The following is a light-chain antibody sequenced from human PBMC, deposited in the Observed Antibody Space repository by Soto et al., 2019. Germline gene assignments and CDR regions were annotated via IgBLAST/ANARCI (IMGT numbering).Light chain of an antibody. CDR3: MQSLQSCT. V-gene: IGKV2-28*01. CDR2: MGS. J-gene: IGKJ1*01. Sequence: DIVMTQSPLSLPVTPGEPASISCRSSQSLVHSNGYNYLDWYLQKPGQSPQVLIYMGSNRASGVPDRFTGSVSGTNFRLKISRVEAEDVGVDYCMQSLQSCTISQGAKVEI. CDR1: QSLVHSNGYNY.